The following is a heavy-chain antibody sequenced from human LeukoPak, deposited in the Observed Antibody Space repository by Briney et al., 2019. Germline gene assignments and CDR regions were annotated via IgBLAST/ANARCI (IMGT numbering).Heavy chain of an antibody. CDR3: ARRSVDGVFDY. D-gene: IGHD2-8*01. Sequence: SQTLSLTCAISGDSVSSNSVAWNWVRQSPSRGLEWLGRTYYRSRWHNDYALSVKSRMSINTDTSKNQFPLQLNSVTPEDTAVYYCARRSVDGVFDYWGQGTLVTVSS. V-gene: IGHV6-1*01. CDR1: GDSVSSNSVA. J-gene: IGHJ4*02. CDR2: TYYRSRWHN.